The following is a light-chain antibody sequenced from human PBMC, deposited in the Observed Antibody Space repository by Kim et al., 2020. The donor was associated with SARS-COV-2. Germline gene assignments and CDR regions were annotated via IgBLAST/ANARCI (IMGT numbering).Light chain of an antibody. Sequence: SLGDRASLSCRASQGLGSSHLAWYQHKPSQAPRLLIFGASSGATSIPDGFRCSGSGTDFTLTISRLEPEDFALYYWQQYGSSTGTFGQGTKVEIK. CDR1: QGLGSSH. J-gene: IGKJ1*01. CDR3: QQYGSSTGT. CDR2: GAS. V-gene: IGKV3-20*01.